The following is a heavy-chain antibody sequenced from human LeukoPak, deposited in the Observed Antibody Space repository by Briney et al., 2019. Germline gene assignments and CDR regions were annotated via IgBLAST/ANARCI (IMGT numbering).Heavy chain of an antibody. J-gene: IGHJ4*02. CDR1: RFTFSSSA. CDR3: AKQLGYCSDGSCYFPY. D-gene: IGHD2-15*01. V-gene: IGHV3-23*01. Sequence: PGGSLRLSCAASRFTFSSSAMSWVRQAPGKGLEWVSAISNNGGYTYYADSVQGRFTISRVNSKSTLCLQMNSLRAEDTAVYYCAKQLGYCSDGSCYFPYWGQGTLVTVSS. CDR2: ISNNGGYT.